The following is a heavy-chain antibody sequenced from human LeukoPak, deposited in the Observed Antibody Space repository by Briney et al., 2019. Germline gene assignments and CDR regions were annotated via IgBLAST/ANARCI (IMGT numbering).Heavy chain of an antibody. D-gene: IGHD3-3*01. Sequence: SETLSLTCTVSGGSISSYYWSWIRQPAGKGLEWIGRIYTSGSTNYNPSLKSRVTVSVDTSKNQFSLKLSSVTAADTAVYYCARAGGGYDFWSGYRRQDWFDPWGQGTLVTVSS. V-gene: IGHV4-4*07. CDR2: IYTSGST. J-gene: IGHJ5*02. CDR1: GGSISSYY. CDR3: ARAGGGYDFWSGYRRQDWFDP.